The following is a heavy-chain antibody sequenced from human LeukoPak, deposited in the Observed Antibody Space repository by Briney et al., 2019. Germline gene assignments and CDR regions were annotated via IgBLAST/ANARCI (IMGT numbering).Heavy chain of an antibody. Sequence: SETLSLTCTVSGGSISSYYWSWIRQPPGKGLEWIGYIYYSGSTNYNPSLKSRVTISVDTSKNQFSLKLCSVTAADTAVYYCARANSSPSFYYFDYWGQGTLVTVSS. CDR3: ARANSSPSFYYFDY. J-gene: IGHJ4*02. V-gene: IGHV4-59*01. CDR2: IYYSGST. CDR1: GGSISSYY. D-gene: IGHD6-6*01.